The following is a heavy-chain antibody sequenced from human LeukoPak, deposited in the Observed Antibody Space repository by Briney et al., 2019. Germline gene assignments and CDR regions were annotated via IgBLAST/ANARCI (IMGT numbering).Heavy chain of an antibody. CDR2: IIPIFGTA. V-gene: IGHV1-69*05. D-gene: IGHD1-26*01. Sequence: SVKVSCKASGGTFSSYAISWVRQAPRQGLEWMGGIIPIFGTANYAQKFQGRVTITTDESTSTAYMELSSLRSEDTAVYYCARVASSGRYASYFDYWGQGTLVTVSS. J-gene: IGHJ4*02. CDR1: GGTFSSYA. CDR3: ARVASSGRYASYFDY.